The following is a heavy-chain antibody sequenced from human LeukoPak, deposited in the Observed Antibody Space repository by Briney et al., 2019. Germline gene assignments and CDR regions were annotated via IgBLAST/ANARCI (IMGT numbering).Heavy chain of an antibody. CDR2: ISAYNGNT. Sequence: ASVKVSCKASGYTFTSYDINWVRQATGQGLEWMGWISAYNGNTNYAQKLQGRVTMTTDTSTSTAYMELRSLRSDDTAVYYCARRYSYGHRFDYWGQGTLVTVSS. D-gene: IGHD5-18*01. CDR3: ARRYSYGHRFDY. J-gene: IGHJ4*02. CDR1: GYTFTSYD. V-gene: IGHV1-18*01.